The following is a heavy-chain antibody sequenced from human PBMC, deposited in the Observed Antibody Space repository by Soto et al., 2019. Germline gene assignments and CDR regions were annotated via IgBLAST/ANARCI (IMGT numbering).Heavy chain of an antibody. CDR2: IFYSGST. J-gene: IGHJ4*02. Sequence: PSETLSLTCTVSGGSVSSGMNYWSWIRQPPGKGLEWIGYIFYSGSTRYNPSVRSRVTISADTSKNQFSLKLYSVTAADTAFYYCARVGDYGDYTPIPFDYWGQGALVTSPQ. CDR1: GGSVSSGMNY. D-gene: IGHD4-17*01. CDR3: ARVGDYGDYTPIPFDY. V-gene: IGHV4-61*01.